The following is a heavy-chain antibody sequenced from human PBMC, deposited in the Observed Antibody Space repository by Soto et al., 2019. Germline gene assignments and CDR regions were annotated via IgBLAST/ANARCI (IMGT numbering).Heavy chain of an antibody. Sequence: ASVKVSCKASGYTFTSYGIHWVRQAPGQRLEWMGWSNAANGDTKYSPKFQGRVTITRDTPASTAYIELSSLRSEDTAVYYCVRRHVSATGIDWFDPWGQGTLVTVSS. J-gene: IGHJ5*02. CDR3: VRRHVSATGIDWFDP. V-gene: IGHV1-3*01. CDR1: GYTFTSYG. D-gene: IGHD6-13*01. CDR2: SNAANGDT.